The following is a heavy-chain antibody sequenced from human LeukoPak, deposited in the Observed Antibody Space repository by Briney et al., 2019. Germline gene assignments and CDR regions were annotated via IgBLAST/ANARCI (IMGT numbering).Heavy chain of an antibody. J-gene: IGHJ5*02. CDR2: INHDESKK. V-gene: IGHV3-7*01. CDR1: GFAFSDHW. Sequence: PGGSLRLSCAASGFAFSDHWMIWVRQAPGKGLEWVANINHDESKKYYVDSVEGRFTISRDNAKNPLYLQMNSLRAEDTAVYYCAISTYSSSPSWGQGTLVTVSS. D-gene: IGHD6-6*01. CDR3: AISTYSSSPS.